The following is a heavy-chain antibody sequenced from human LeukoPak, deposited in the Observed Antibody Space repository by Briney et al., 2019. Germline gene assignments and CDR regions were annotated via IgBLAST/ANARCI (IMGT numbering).Heavy chain of an antibody. Sequence: PGGSLRLSCAASGFTFSSYWMSWVRQAPGKGLMWVSRINRDGSRTDYADSVKGRLTISRDDAKNTLYLQVNSLRAEDTAVYFCARGGSDTAMAHDYWGQGTLVTVSS. CDR1: GFTFSSYW. CDR3: ARGGSDTAMAHDY. CDR2: INRDGSRT. J-gene: IGHJ4*02. D-gene: IGHD5-18*01. V-gene: IGHV3-74*01.